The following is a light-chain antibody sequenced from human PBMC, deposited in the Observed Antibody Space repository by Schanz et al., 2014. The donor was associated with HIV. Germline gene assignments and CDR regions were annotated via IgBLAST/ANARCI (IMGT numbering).Light chain of an antibody. CDR2: EVN. J-gene: IGLJ1*01. CDR1: TSDIGGYNY. V-gene: IGLV2-8*01. CDR3: CSYAGSYTYV. Sequence: QSVLTQPPSASGSPGQSVTISCTGTTSDIGGYNYVSWYQQHPDKAPQLLIYEVNMRPSGVPDRFSGSKSGNTASLTVSGLQAEDEADYYCCSYAGSYTYVFGIGTKLTVL.